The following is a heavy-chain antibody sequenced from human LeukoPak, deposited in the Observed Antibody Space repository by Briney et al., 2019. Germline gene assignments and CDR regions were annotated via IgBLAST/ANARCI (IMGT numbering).Heavy chain of an antibody. V-gene: IGHV4-61*01. CDR3: ARRGNYYYYMDV. D-gene: IGHD3-10*01. Sequence: SETLSLTCTVSGGSISISSYYWSWIRQSPGKGLEWIGYVFYSGKTDYSPSLRSRVSMSVDTSKNQFSLKLSSVTAADTAVYYCARRGNYYYYMDVWGKGTTVTVSS. CDR1: GGSISISSYY. J-gene: IGHJ6*03. CDR2: VFYSGKT.